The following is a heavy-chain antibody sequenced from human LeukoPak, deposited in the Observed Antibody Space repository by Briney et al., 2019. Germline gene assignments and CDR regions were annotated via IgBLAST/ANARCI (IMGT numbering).Heavy chain of an antibody. Sequence: GGSLRLSCAASGFTFSSYWMSWVRQAPGKGLEWVANIKQDGSEKYYVHSVKGRFTISRDNAKNSLYLQMNSLRAEDTAVYYCARFVDTEYFDYWGQGTLVTVSS. J-gene: IGHJ4*02. CDR1: GFTFSSYW. CDR2: IKQDGSEK. D-gene: IGHD5-18*01. CDR3: ARFVDTEYFDY. V-gene: IGHV3-7*01.